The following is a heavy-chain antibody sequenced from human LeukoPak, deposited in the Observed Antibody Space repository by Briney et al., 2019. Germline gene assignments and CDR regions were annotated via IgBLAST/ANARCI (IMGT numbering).Heavy chain of an antibody. Sequence: GGSLRLSCAASGFTVSSNYMSWVRQAPGKGLEWVSVIYSGGSTYYADSVKGRFTISRDNSKNTLYLQMNSLRAEDTAMYYCASATRLLLGPDAFDIWGQGTMVTVSS. V-gene: IGHV3-53*01. CDR1: GFTVSSNY. CDR3: ASATRLLLGPDAFDI. D-gene: IGHD5-12*01. CDR2: IYSGGST. J-gene: IGHJ3*02.